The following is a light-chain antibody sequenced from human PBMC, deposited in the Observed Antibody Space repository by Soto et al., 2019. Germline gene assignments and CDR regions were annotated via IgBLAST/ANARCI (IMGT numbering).Light chain of an antibody. Sequence: SLLTQPASVSGSPGQSITISCTGTSSDVGGYNYVSWYQQHPGKAPKLMIYDVSNRPSGVSNRFSGSKSGNTASLTISGLQAEDEADYHCSSYTSSSTSYVFGTGTKVTVL. CDR1: SSDVGGYNY. CDR3: SSYTSSSTSYV. CDR2: DVS. J-gene: IGLJ1*01. V-gene: IGLV2-14*01.